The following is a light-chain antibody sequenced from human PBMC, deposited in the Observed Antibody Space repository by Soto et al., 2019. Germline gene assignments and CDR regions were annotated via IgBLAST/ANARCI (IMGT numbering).Light chain of an antibody. CDR2: AAS. Sequence: EIVMTQSPATLSVSPGERATLSCRASQSVSSKIVRYQQKSGQAPRLIIYAASTRASGVRDRFTGSGSGTEFTLTITTMKSEVDAVNYCQHYSNWPKTFGKGSRVEMK. CDR3: QHYSNWPKT. J-gene: IGKJ1*01. V-gene: IGKV3-15*01. CDR1: QSVSSK.